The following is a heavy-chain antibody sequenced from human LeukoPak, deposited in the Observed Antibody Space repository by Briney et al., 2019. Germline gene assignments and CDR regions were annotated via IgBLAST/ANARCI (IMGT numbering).Heavy chain of an antibody. V-gene: IGHV4-59*01. Sequence: SETLSLTCTVSGGSISSYYWSWIRQPPGKGLEWIGYIYYSGSTNYSPSLKSRVTISVDTSKNQFSLKLSSVTAADTAVYYCARETGYCSSTSCLNWFDPWGQGTLVTVSS. CDR3: ARETGYCSSTSCLNWFDP. CDR2: IYYSGST. D-gene: IGHD2-2*01. J-gene: IGHJ5*02. CDR1: GGSISSYY.